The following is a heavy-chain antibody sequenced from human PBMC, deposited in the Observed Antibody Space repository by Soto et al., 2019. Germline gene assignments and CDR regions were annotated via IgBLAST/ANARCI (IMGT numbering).Heavy chain of an antibody. Sequence: GGSLRLSCAASGFTFSSYGMHWVRQAPGKGLEWVAVISDDGSNKYYADSVKVRFTISRDNSKNTLYLQMNSLRAEDTAVYYCAKGYADFWSGYFALPYYYYMDVWGKGTTVTVSS. CDR2: ISDDGSNK. CDR3: AKGYADFWSGYFALPYYYYMDV. D-gene: IGHD3-3*01. J-gene: IGHJ6*03. CDR1: GFTFSSYG. V-gene: IGHV3-30*18.